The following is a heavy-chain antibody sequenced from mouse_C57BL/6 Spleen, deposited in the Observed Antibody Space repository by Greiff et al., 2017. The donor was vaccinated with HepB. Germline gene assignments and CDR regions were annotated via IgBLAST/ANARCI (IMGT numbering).Heavy chain of an antibody. J-gene: IGHJ4*01. Sequence: VQLQQSGAELARPGASVKLSCKASGYTFTSYGIRWVKQRTGQGLEWIGEINPRSGNTYYNEKFKGKATLTADKSSSTAYMELRSLTSEDSAVYFCARWGLTGTSCYYAVDYWGQGTSVTVSS. V-gene: IGHV1-81*01. D-gene: IGHD4-1*01. CDR2: INPRSGNT. CDR1: GYTFTSYG. CDR3: ARWGLTGTSCYYAVDY.